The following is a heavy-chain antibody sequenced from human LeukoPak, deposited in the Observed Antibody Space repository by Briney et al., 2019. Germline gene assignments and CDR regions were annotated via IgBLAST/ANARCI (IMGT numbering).Heavy chain of an antibody. CDR3: ARERDTAMVDTYNWFDP. D-gene: IGHD5-18*01. J-gene: IGHJ5*02. V-gene: IGHV3-30*04. Sequence: GSLRLSCAASGFTFSSYAMHWVRQAPGKGLEWVAVISYDGSNKYYADSVKGRFTISRDNSKNTLYLQMNSLRAEDTAVYYCARERDTAMVDTYNWFDPWGQGTLVTVSS. CDR1: GFTFSSYA. CDR2: ISYDGSNK.